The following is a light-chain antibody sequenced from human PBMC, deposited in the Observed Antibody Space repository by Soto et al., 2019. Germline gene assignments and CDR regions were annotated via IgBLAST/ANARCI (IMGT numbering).Light chain of an antibody. V-gene: IGKV1-9*01. Sequence: IQLTQSPSSLSASVGDRFSSTFLASQAISSHLAWYQQKPGTGPKLLIHGASVLQTGVPSRFSGSGNGPGTDFTLTISRLQPEDFATYFCQQIKSYPRVRLGQGTKVDIK. CDR3: QQIKSYPRVR. J-gene: IGKJ1*01. CDR1: QAISSH. CDR2: GAS.